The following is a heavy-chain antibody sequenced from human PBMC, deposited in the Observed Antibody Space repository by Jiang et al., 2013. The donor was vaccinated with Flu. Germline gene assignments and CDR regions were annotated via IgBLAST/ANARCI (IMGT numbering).Heavy chain of an antibody. CDR2: INHSGST. D-gene: IGHD5-18*01. J-gene: IGHJ4*02. CDR1: GGSFSGYY. V-gene: IGHV4-34*01. CDR3: ARRIQLWFPGFDY. Sequence: GSGLVKPSETLSLTCAVYGGSFSGYYWSWIRQPPGKGLEWIGEINHSGSTNYNPSLKSRVTISVDTSKNQFSLKLSSVTAADTAVYYCARRIQLWFPGFDYWGQGTLVTVSS.